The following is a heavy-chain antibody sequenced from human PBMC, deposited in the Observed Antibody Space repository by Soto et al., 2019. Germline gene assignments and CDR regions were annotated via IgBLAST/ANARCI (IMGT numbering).Heavy chain of an antibody. D-gene: IGHD2-2*01. CDR1: GYTFTTYG. CDR2: ISTYNGDT. CDR3: ARPDCSTTSCHNWFDP. J-gene: IGHJ5*02. V-gene: IGHV1-18*01. Sequence: GASVKVSCKASGYTFTTYGISWVRQAPGQGLEWMGWISTYNGDTNYAQKLQGRVTMTTDTSTSTAYMELRSLRSDDTAVYYCARPDCSTTSCHNWFDPWGQGPLVTGSS.